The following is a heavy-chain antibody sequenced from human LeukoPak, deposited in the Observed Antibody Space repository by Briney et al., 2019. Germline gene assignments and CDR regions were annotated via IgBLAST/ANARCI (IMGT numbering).Heavy chain of an antibody. CDR2: IYYTGIT. CDR3: ARGTRGFGGAIDY. V-gene: IGHV4-39*07. D-gene: IGHD3-10*01. J-gene: IGHJ4*02. Sequence: SETLSLTCTVSGGSTSSSTYHWGWIRQPPGKGLEWIGSIYYTGITYYNPSLKSRVTISVDTSKNQFSLKLSSVTAADTAVYYCARGTRGFGGAIDYWGQGTLVTVSS. CDR1: GGSTSSSTYH.